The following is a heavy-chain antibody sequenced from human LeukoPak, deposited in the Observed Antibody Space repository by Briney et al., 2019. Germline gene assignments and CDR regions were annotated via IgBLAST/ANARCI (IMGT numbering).Heavy chain of an antibody. J-gene: IGHJ4*02. CDR1: GYTFTSYA. CDR3: ARSTQGDGSDY. CDR2: INAGNGNT. Sequence: VASVKVSCKASGYTFTSYAMHWVRQAPGQRLEWMGWINAGNGNTIYSQKFQGRVTITRDTSASTAYMELSSLRSEDTAVYYCARSTQGDGSDYWGQGTLVTVSS. V-gene: IGHV1-3*01.